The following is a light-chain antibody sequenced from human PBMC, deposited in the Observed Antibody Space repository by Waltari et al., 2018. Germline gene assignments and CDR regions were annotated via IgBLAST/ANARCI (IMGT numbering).Light chain of an antibody. CDR3: LSRDISSTRF. Sequence: SSELTQDPTVSVALGQTVRLTCQGDSLRRYSASWYQQRPGQAPVIVFYGQDNRPSGIPDRFSGSTSGDTATLTIAGTQAEDEADYYCLSRDISSTRFFGGGTRLTV. CDR2: GQD. V-gene: IGLV3-19*01. J-gene: IGLJ2*01. CDR1: SLRRYS.